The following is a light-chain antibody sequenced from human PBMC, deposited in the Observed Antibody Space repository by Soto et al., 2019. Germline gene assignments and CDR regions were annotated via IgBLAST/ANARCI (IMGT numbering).Light chain of an antibody. CDR1: QGISNY. CDR3: QRYNSAPLT. J-gene: IGKJ4*01. Sequence: DIQMTQSPSSLSASVGDRVTIFCRASQGISNYLALYQQKPGKVPNLLIYAASTLQSGVPSRFSASGSGTDFTLTINSLQPEDVATYYCQRYNSAPLTFGGGTKVDI. CDR2: AAS. V-gene: IGKV1-27*01.